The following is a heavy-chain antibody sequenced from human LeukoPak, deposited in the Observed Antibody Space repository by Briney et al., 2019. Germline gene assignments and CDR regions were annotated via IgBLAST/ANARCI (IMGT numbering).Heavy chain of an antibody. CDR3: ARGRSITILRGVAISDGFDI. CDR2: TSTSSSTI. J-gene: IGHJ3*02. D-gene: IGHD3-10*01. Sequence: GGSLTLSCAASGFNFNNSETNWVRQAPGKGLEWVAHTSTSSSTIYYADSVKGRFTISRDNAKNSLYLQMNSLRADDTAFYYCARGRSITILRGVAISDGFDIWEQRTMVTVSS. V-gene: IGHV3-48*03. CDR1: GFNFNNSE.